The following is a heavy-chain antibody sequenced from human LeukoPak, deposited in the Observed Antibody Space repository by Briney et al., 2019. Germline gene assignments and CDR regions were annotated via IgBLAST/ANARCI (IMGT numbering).Heavy chain of an antibody. Sequence: PGGSLRLSCAASGFTFSGYAMSWVRQAPGKGLEWVSSISGSNSYIFYADSVKGRFTVSRDNAKDSLYLQMNSLRAEDTAVYYCARALTTLTYEGYWGQGTLVTVSS. CDR2: ISGSNSYI. J-gene: IGHJ4*02. D-gene: IGHD1-1*01. CDR3: ARALTTLTYEGY. CDR1: GFTFSGYA. V-gene: IGHV3-21*01.